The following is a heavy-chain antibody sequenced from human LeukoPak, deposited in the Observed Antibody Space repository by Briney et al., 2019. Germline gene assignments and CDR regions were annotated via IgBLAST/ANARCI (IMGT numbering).Heavy chain of an antibody. J-gene: IGHJ6*03. V-gene: IGHV3-48*01. Sequence: GGSLTLSRAASGFILSSYGMHWVRQAPGKGLAGVSYISGSSSTIYYTDSVKGRFTSSRDNAKKSLNLQMNSLRAEDTAVYYCARPRYNYNFDYYYMDVWGKGTTVTVSS. CDR2: ISGSSSTI. CDR1: GFILSSYG. D-gene: IGHD3-10*01. CDR3: ARPRYNYNFDYYYMDV.